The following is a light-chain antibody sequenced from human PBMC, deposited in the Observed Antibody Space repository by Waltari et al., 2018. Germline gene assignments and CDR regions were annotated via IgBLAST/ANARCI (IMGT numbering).Light chain of an antibody. J-gene: IGKJ4*01. V-gene: IGKV4-1*01. CDR2: WAS. Sequence: DIVMTQSPDSLTVSLGERATINCKSSQTILYSSSTTNHLAWYQQKPRQPPKLLIYWASTRESGVPDRFSGTGSGTDFTLTISRLQAEDVAVYYCQQYFKTPLTFGGGT. CDR1: QTILYSSSTTNH. CDR3: QQYFKTPLT.